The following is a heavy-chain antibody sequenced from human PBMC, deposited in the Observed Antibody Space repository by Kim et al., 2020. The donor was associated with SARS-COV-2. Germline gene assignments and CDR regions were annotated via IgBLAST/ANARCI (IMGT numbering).Heavy chain of an antibody. CDR1: GGTFSSYA. CDR2: IIPIFGTA. V-gene: IGHV1-69*13. J-gene: IGHJ3*02. D-gene: IGHD3-22*01. Sequence: SVKVSCKASGGTFSSYAINWVRQAPGQGLEWMGGIIPIFGTANYAQKFQGRVTITADESTSTAYMELSSLRSEDTAVYYCARGLDYYDSSGYYSHDAFDIWGQGTMVTVSS. CDR3: ARGLDYYDSSGYYSHDAFDI.